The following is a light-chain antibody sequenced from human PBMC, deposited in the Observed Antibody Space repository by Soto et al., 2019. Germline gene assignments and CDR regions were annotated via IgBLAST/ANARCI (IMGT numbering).Light chain of an antibody. CDR2: DAS. J-gene: IGKJ1*01. Sequence: IQMTQSPSSLSASVGDRVTITCRASQSIDNYLNWYQQKPGRAPKVLIFDASSLESGVPSRFSGSGSATEFTLTISSLQPDDFATYYCQQYTTYPWTFGQGTKV. V-gene: IGKV1-5*01. CDR1: QSIDNY. CDR3: QQYTTYPWT.